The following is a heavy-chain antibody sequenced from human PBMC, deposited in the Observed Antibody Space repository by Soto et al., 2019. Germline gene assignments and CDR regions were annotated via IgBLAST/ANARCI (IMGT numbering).Heavy chain of an antibody. V-gene: IGHV3-30*01. J-gene: IGHJ4*01. CDR1: VFTFSNNA. D-gene: IGHD3-3*01. Sequence: GGSLRLSCAASVFTFSNNAMHLVRQAPGKGLECVAFISYDSSEIFYADSVKGRFTISRDNPENTLFLHMNSPRADDTAVYYCAIARVAYSSLDHWRKGILVTVS. CDR3: AIARVAYSSLDH. CDR2: ISYDSSEI.